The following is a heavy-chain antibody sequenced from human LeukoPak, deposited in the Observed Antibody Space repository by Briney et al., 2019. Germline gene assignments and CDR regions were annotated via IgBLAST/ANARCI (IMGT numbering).Heavy chain of an antibody. CDR3: ARGGVYYGSGSSENWFDP. D-gene: IGHD3-10*01. V-gene: IGHV1-18*01. CDR2: ISAYNGNT. Sequence: ASVKVSCKASGYTFTSYGISWVRQAPGQGLEWMGWISAYNGNTNYAQKLQGRVTMTTDTSTSTAYMELRSLRSDDTAVYYCARGGVYYGSGSSENWFDPWGQGTLVTVSS. J-gene: IGHJ5*02. CDR1: GYTFTSYG.